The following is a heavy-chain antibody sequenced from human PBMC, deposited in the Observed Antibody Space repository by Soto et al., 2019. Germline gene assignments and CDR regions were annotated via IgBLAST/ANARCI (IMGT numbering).Heavy chain of an antibody. Sequence: PSETLSLTCTVSGGSISSYYWSWIRQPPGKGLEWIGYIYYSGSTNYNPSLKSRVTISVDTSKNQFSLKLSSVTAADTAVYYCARHSKDIVVVPAAIFHFDYWGQATLVTVSS. CDR2: IYYSGST. J-gene: IGHJ4*02. D-gene: IGHD2-2*02. CDR1: GGSISSYY. CDR3: ARHSKDIVVVPAAIFHFDY. V-gene: IGHV4-59*08.